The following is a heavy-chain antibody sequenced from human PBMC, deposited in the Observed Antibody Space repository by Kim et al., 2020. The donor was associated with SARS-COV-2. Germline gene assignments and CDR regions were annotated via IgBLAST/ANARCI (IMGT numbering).Heavy chain of an antibody. J-gene: IGHJ3*02. V-gene: IGHV4-4*02. CDR3: ALLEAFDI. Sequence: RGSTNYTPSRKSRVTISVDKSKNQFSLKLSSVTAADTAVYYCALLEAFDIWGQGTMVTVSS. CDR2: RGST.